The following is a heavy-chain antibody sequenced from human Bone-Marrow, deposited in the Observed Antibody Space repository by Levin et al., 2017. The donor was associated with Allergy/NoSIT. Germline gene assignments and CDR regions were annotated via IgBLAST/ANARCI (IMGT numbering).Heavy chain of an antibody. CDR3: ARNVPVTDLGY. J-gene: IGHJ4*02. CDR1: GFTVNNNY. Sequence: LSLTCAASGFTVNNNYMTWVRQAPGKGLEWVSLIYSVGSTYYADSVKGRFTISRDSSKNTVYLQMNNLRAEDTAVYYCARNVPVTDLGYWGQGTLVTVSS. CDR2: IYSVGST. V-gene: IGHV3-53*01. D-gene: IGHD3-10*02.